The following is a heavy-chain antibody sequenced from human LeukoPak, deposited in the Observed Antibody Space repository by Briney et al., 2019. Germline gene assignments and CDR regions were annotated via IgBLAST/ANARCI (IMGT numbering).Heavy chain of an antibody. Sequence: VASVKVSCKASGGTFSSYAISWVRQAPGRGLEWMGGIIPIFGTANYAQKFQGRVTITADKSTSTAYMELSSLRSEDTAVYYCARGDYGDHEYFQHWGQGTLVTVSS. CDR2: IIPIFGTA. D-gene: IGHD4-17*01. J-gene: IGHJ1*01. V-gene: IGHV1-69*06. CDR1: GGTFSSYA. CDR3: ARGDYGDHEYFQH.